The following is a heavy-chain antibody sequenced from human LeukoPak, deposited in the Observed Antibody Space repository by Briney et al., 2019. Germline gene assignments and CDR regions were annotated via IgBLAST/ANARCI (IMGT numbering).Heavy chain of an antibody. D-gene: IGHD3-3*01. CDR1: GGSISSYY. J-gene: IGHJ4*02. Sequence: SETLSLTCTVSGGSISSYYWSWIRQPAGKGLEWIGRIYTSGSTNYNPSLKSRVTMSVDTSKNQFSLKLSSVTAADTAVYYCARAGREIYDFWSGYYDYFDYWGQGTLVTVSS. V-gene: IGHV4-4*07. CDR3: ARAGREIYDFWSGYYDYFDY. CDR2: IYTSGST.